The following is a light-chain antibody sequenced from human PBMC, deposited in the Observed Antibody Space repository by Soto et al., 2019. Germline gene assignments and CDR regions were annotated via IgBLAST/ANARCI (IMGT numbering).Light chain of an antibody. CDR1: SSNIGNNY. CDR3: GTWDSSLSAGL. CDR2: ENN. V-gene: IGLV1-51*02. Sequence: QSVLTQPPSVSAAPGQKVTISCSGSSSNIGNNYVSSYQQLPGTAPKLLIYENNKRPSGIPDRFSGSKSGTSATLGITGLQTGDEADYYCGTWDSSLSAGLFGGGTKLTVL. J-gene: IGLJ3*02.